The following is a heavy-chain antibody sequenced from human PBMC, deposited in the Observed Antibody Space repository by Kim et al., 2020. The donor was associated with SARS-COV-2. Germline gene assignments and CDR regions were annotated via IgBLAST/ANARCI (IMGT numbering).Heavy chain of an antibody. J-gene: IGHJ4*02. CDR1: GFTFSSYS. CDR2: ISSSSSYI. D-gene: IGHD3-22*01. CDR3: ARDWGHHVSTYYYDSSGYLMLVPASSGTDY. V-gene: IGHV3-21*01. Sequence: GGSLRLSCAASGFTFSSYSMNWVRQAPGKGLEWVSSISSSSSYIYYADSVKGRFTISRDNAKNSLYLQMNSLRAEDTAVYYCARDWGHHVSTYYYDSSGYLMLVPASSGTDYWGQGTLVTVSS.